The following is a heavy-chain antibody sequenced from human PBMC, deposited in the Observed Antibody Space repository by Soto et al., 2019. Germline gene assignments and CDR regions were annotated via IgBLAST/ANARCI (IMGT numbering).Heavy chain of an antibody. J-gene: IGHJ4*02. CDR1: GYTFTSYG. Sequence: ASVKVSCKASGYTFTSYGISWVRQAPGQGLEWMGWISAYNGNTNYAQKLQGRVTMTTDTSTSTAYMELRSLRSDDTAVYYCAREGDFCGGDCYSFDYWGQGTLVTVSS. V-gene: IGHV1-18*01. D-gene: IGHD2-21*02. CDR2: ISAYNGNT. CDR3: AREGDFCGGDCYSFDY.